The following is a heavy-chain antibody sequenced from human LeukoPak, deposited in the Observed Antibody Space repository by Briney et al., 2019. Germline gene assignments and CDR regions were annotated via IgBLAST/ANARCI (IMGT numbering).Heavy chain of an antibody. V-gene: IGHV4-59*01. CDR3: ARAGDILTGYEVDY. D-gene: IGHD3-9*01. Sequence: SETLSLTCTVSGGSISSYYWSWIRQPPGKGLEWIGYIYYSGSTNYNPSLKSRVTISVDTSKNQFSLKLSSVTAADTAVYYCARAGDILTGYEVDYWGQGTLVTVSS. CDR1: GGSISSYY. CDR2: IYYSGST. J-gene: IGHJ4*02.